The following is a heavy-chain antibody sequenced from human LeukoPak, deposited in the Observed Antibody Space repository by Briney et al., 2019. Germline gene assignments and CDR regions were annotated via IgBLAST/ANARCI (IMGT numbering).Heavy chain of an antibody. J-gene: IGHJ4*02. CDR2: IYSGGST. Sequence: GGSLRLSCAASGFTVSSNYMSWVRQAPGKGLEWVSVIYSGGSTYYADSVKGRFTISRDNSKNTLYLQMNSLRAEDTAVYYCARDLFGMHGNNDYWGQGTLVTVSS. D-gene: IGHD2-8*01. V-gene: IGHV3-53*01. CDR3: ARDLFGMHGNNDY. CDR1: GFTVSSNY.